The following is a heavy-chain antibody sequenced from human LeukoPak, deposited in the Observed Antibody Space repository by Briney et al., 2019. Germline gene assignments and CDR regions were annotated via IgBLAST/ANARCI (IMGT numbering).Heavy chain of an antibody. Sequence: GGSLRLSCSASGFAFTSNDMNWVRQAPGKGLEWVSYISSISSSSKHYADSVKGRFTISRDNTKNSLFLQMNNLRAEDTAVYYCARDPRRGFSRDAFDIWGQGTMVTVSS. CDR2: ISSISSSSK. D-gene: IGHD3-10*01. CDR3: ARDPRRGFSRDAFDI. V-gene: IGHV3-48*03. CDR1: GFAFTSND. J-gene: IGHJ3*02.